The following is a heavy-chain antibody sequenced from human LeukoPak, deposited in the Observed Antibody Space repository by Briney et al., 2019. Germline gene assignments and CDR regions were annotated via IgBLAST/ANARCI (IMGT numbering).Heavy chain of an antibody. CDR2: IYYTGST. Sequence: SETLSLTCTVSGGSITNSGYYWGWVRQPPGKGLEWIASIYYTGSTYYNPSLKSRVTISLDASKKQFSLKLSSVTAADTAVYYCARANGDYDLDYWGQGTLVTVSS. CDR3: ARANGDYDLDY. J-gene: IGHJ4*02. V-gene: IGHV4-39*07. D-gene: IGHD4-17*01. CDR1: GGSITNSGYY.